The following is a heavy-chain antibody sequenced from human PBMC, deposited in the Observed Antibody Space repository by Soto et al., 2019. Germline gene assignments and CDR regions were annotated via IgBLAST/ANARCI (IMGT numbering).Heavy chain of an antibody. CDR3: ARVTTVVTPEALYYYYGMDV. D-gene: IGHD4-17*01. Sequence: SETLSLTCTVSGGSISSGDYYWSWIRQPPGKGLEWIGYIYYSGSTYYNPSLKSRVTISVDTSKNQFSLKLSSVTAADTAVYYCARVTTVVTPEALYYYYGMDVWGQGTTVTVSS. CDR1: GGSISSGDYY. V-gene: IGHV4-30-4*01. J-gene: IGHJ6*02. CDR2: IYYSGST.